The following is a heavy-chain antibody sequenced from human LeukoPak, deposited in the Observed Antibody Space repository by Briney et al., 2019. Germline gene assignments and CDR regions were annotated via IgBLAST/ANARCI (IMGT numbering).Heavy chain of an antibody. CDR2: ISGSGGRT. D-gene: IGHD3-10*01. CDR1: GFIFNIYA. CDR3: AREQDGRGFFDY. J-gene: IGHJ4*02. Sequence: GGSLRLSCAASGFIFNIYAMSWVRQAPGKGLEWVSAISGSGGRTYYADSVKGRFTISRDNSKNTLYLQMNSLRAEDTAVYYCAREQDGRGFFDYWGQGTLVTVSS. V-gene: IGHV3-23*01.